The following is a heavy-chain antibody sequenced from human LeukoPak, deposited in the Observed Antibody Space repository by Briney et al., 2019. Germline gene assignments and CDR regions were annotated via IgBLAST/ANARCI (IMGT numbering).Heavy chain of an antibody. J-gene: IGHJ4*02. Sequence: GGSLRLSCEASGFTFNTYYMHWVRQAPGKGVVWVSRTSGDGSTTIYADSVKGRFTISRDNAKNSLYLQMNSLRADDTAVYYCVRVPYWGQGTLVTVSS. CDR3: VRVPY. V-gene: IGHV3-74*01. CDR1: GFTFNTYY. CDR2: TSGDGSTT.